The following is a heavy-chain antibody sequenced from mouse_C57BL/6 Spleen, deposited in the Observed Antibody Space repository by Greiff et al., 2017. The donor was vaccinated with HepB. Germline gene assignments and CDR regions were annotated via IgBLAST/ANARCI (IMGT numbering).Heavy chain of an antibody. Sequence: VQLKQSGPELVKPGASVKMPCKASGYTFTDYNMHWVKQSHGKSLEWIGYINPNNGGTSYNQKFKGKATLTVNKSSSTAYMELRSLTSEDSAVYYGARTGAYYSNYDWYFDVWGTGTTVTVSS. V-gene: IGHV1-22*01. CDR2: INPNNGGT. CDR1: GYTFTDYN. CDR3: ARTGAYYSNYDWYFDV. J-gene: IGHJ1*03. D-gene: IGHD2-5*01.